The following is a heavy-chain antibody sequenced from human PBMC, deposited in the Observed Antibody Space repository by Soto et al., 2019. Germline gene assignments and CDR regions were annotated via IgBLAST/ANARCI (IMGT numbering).Heavy chain of an antibody. J-gene: IGHJ6*02. Sequence: QVQLVQSGAEVKRPGASVKASCKASGYTFSNYYIHWLRQAPGQGLEWIGVINPSGGSTTYAQKFQGRVTMTRDTSTSTVYMELSSLRSEDTAVYYCAREAIVAGGNHYNGMDVWGQGTTVSVS. CDR2: INPSGGST. CDR1: GYTFSNYY. D-gene: IGHD6-13*01. V-gene: IGHV1-46*01. CDR3: AREAIVAGGNHYNGMDV.